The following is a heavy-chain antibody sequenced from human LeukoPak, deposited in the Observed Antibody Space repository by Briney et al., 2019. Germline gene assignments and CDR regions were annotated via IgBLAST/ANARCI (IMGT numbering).Heavy chain of an antibody. CDR1: GYSIASDYY. V-gene: IGHV4-38-2*02. CDR2: IYHSGST. D-gene: IGHD6-19*01. Sequence: PSETLSLTCTVSGYSIASDYYWGWIRQPPGKGLEWIGSIYHSGSTYYNPSLKSRVTISVDTSKNQFSLKLSSVTAADTAVYYCARVPNSSGWVPFDYWGQGTLVTVSS. J-gene: IGHJ4*02. CDR3: ARVPNSSGWVPFDY.